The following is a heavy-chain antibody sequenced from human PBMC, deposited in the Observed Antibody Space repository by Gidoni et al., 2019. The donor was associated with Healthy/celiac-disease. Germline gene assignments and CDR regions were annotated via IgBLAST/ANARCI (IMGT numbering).Heavy chain of an antibody. D-gene: IGHD3-9*01. Sequence: QVQLQESGPGLVKPSETLSLTCTVSGGPISSYYWSWIRQPPGKGLEWMGYIYYSGSTNYNPSLKSRVTISVDTSKNQFSLKLSSVTAADTAVYYCARDQGWVTGYDAFDIWGQGTMVTVSS. J-gene: IGHJ3*02. CDR3: ARDQGWVTGYDAFDI. V-gene: IGHV4-59*01. CDR2: IYYSGST. CDR1: GGPISSYY.